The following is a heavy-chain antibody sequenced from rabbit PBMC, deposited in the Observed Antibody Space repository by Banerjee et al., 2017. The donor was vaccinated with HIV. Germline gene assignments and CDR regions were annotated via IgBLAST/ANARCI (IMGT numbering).Heavy chain of an antibody. D-gene: IGHD6-1*01. J-gene: IGHJ4*01. Sequence: QSLEESGGDLVKPGASLTLTCTASGFSFSSSYWICWVRQAPGKGLEWIACIDGGSSTYTYYASWAKGRFTISKTSSTTVTLQTTSLTAADTATYFCARDAGYAGYGYATAGGYFNLWGPGTLVTVS. V-gene: IGHV1S40*01. CDR3: ARDAGYAGYGYATAGGYFNL. CDR2: IDGGSSTYT. CDR1: GFSFSSSYW.